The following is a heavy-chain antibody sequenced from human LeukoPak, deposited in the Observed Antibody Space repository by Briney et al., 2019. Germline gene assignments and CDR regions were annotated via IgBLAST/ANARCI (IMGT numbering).Heavy chain of an antibody. D-gene: IGHD5-18*01. CDR3: ARDGGYVDTAMVTDFNWFDP. CDR2: IYYSGST. V-gene: IGHV4-61*01. Sequence: SETLSLTCTVSGGSVSSGSYYWSWIRPPPGKGLECIGYIYYSGSTTYNPSLKSRVTISVDTSKNQFSLKLSSETAADTAVYYCARDGGYVDTAMVTDFNWFDPWGQGTLVTVSS. CDR1: GGSVSSGSYY. J-gene: IGHJ5*02.